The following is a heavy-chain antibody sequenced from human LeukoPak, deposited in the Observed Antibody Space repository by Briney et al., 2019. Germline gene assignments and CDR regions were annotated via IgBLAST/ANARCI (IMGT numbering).Heavy chain of an antibody. J-gene: IGHJ3*02. CDR2: IRSKVYGGTT. CDR3: TRFTIVGVVDAFDI. Sequence: GGSLRLSCTASGFAFGDYAMSWVRQAPGKGLEWVGFIRSKVYGGTTEYAASVKVRFTISRDDSKSIAYLQMTSLKTEDAGVYYCTRFTIVGVVDAFDIWGQGTMVTVSS. D-gene: IGHD3-3*01. V-gene: IGHV3-49*04. CDR1: GFAFGDYA.